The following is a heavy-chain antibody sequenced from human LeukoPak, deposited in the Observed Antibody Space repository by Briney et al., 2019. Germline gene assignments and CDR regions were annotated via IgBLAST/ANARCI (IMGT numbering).Heavy chain of an antibody. D-gene: IGHD3-16*01. CDR1: GFTFSSQW. J-gene: IGHJ5*02. V-gene: IGHV3-7*01. CDR3: ARAFS. Sequence: GGSLRLSCAASGFTFSSQWMSWVRQAPGKGLEGVANIKEDGSEKSYVVSVKGRFTISRDNAKNSLYLQMNSLRAEDTSVYYCARAFSWGQGTLVTVSS. CDR2: IKEDGSEK.